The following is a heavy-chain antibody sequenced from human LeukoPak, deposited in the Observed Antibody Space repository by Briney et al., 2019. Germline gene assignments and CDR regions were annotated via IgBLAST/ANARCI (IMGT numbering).Heavy chain of an antibody. V-gene: IGHV3-33*01. D-gene: IGHD6-13*01. J-gene: IGHJ4*02. CDR3: ARGDSSSWNNYFDY. CDR1: GFTFSSYG. Sequence: GGSLRLSCAASGFTFSSYGMHWVRQAPGKGLEWVAVIWYDGSNKYYADSVKGRFTISRDNFKNTLYLQMNSLRAEDTAVYYCARGDSSSWNNYFDYWGQGTLVTVSS. CDR2: IWYDGSNK.